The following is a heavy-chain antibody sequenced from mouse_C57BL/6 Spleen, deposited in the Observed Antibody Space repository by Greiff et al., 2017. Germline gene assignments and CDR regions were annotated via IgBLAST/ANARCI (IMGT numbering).Heavy chain of an antibody. CDR3: ARGASRYYGSSYGYFDV. CDR2: IHPNSGST. J-gene: IGHJ1*03. V-gene: IGHV1-64*01. D-gene: IGHD1-1*01. CDR1: GYTFTSYW. Sequence: QVHVKQPGAELVKPGASVKLSCKASGYTFTSYWMHWVKQRPGQGLEWIGMIHPNSGSTNYNEKFKSKATLTVDKSSSTAYMQLSSLTSEDSAVYYCARGASRYYGSSYGYFDVWGTGTTVTVSS.